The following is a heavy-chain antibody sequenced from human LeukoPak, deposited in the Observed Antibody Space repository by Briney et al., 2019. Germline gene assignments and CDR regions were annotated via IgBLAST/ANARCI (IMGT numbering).Heavy chain of an antibody. Sequence: KASQTLSLTCTVSGGSISSYYCSWIRQPPGKGLEWIGFIYYSGSTNYNPSLKTRSTISVDTSKNQFSLKLSSVTAAETAVYYCARRDVDTAMALYYYYYMDVWGKGTTVTISS. J-gene: IGHJ6*03. V-gene: IGHV4-59*12. CDR3: ARRDVDTAMALYYYYYMDV. CDR1: GGSISSYY. CDR2: IYYSGST. D-gene: IGHD5-18*01.